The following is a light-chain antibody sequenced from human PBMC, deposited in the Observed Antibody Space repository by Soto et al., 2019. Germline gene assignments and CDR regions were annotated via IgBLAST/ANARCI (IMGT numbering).Light chain of an antibody. V-gene: IGLV2-8*01. Sequence: QSALTQPPSASGSPGQSVTISCTGTSTDVTAYKYVSWYQQHPGKAPKLLIYEVSKRPSGVPDRFSGSKSGNTASLTVSGLQSEDEADYYCCSFTSSNTHVFGTGTKVTVL. CDR1: STDVTAYKY. CDR2: EVS. CDR3: CSFTSSNTHV. J-gene: IGLJ1*01.